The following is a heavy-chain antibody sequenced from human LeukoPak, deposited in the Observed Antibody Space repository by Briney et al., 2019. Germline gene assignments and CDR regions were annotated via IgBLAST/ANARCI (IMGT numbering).Heavy chain of an antibody. D-gene: IGHD1-26*01. CDR1: RGSISSSSYY. CDR3: AWHAPRAWELRDP. J-gene: IGHJ5*02. CDR2: IYYSGST. V-gene: IGHV4-39*01. Sequence: SETLSLTCTVSRGSISSSSYYWGWIRQPPGKGLEWIGSIYYSGSTYYNPSLKSRVTISVDTSKNQFSLKLSSVTAADAAVYYCAWHAPRAWELRDPWGEGTLVTVSS.